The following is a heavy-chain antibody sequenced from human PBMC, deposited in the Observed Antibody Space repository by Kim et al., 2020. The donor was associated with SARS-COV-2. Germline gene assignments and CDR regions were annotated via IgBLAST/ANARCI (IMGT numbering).Heavy chain of an antibody. V-gene: IGHV1-46*01. Sequence: ASVKVSCKASGHTFTSYYMHWVRQAPGQGLEWMGIINPSGGSTSYAQKFQGIVTMTRDTSTSTVYMELSSLRSEDTAVYYCARDCGARKGIDIWGQGTTVTVSS. J-gene: IGHJ6*02. CDR1: GHTFTSYY. D-gene: IGHD2-21*01. CDR2: INPSGGST. CDR3: ARDCGARKGIDI.